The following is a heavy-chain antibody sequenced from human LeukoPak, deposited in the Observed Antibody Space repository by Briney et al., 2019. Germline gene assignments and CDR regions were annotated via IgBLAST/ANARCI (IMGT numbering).Heavy chain of an antibody. J-gene: IGHJ6*03. Sequence: GGSLRLSCAASGFSFSSYEMNWVRQAPGKGLEWTSYISASGTLTHYADSVEGRFTISRDNAKNSLFLQMNSLRGEDTAVYYCARDNLGYCSGGSCYLSFYYYYMDVWGKGPRSPSP. V-gene: IGHV3-48*03. D-gene: IGHD2-15*01. CDR1: GFSFSSYE. CDR3: ARDNLGYCSGGSCYLSFYYYYMDV. CDR2: ISASGTLT.